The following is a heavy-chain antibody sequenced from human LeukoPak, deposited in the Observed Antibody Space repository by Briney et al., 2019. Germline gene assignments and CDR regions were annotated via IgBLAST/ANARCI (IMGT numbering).Heavy chain of an antibody. CDR2: INPSGGST. CDR1: GYTFTSYY. CDR3: ARNYGSGSYYKFPDY. D-gene: IGHD3-10*01. Sequence: ASVKVSCKASGYTFTSYYMHWVRQAPGQGLEWMGIINPSGGSTSYVQKFQGRVTMTRDTSTSTVYMELSSLRSEDTAVYYCARNYGSGSYYKFPDYWGQGTLVTVSS. J-gene: IGHJ4*02. V-gene: IGHV1-46*01.